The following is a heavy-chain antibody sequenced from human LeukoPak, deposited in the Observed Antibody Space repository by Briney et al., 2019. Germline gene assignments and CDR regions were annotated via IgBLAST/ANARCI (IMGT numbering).Heavy chain of an antibody. D-gene: IGHD2-15*01. Sequence: PPGGSLRLSCAASGCTLSSFAMHWVRQAPGKGLEWVAVISYDGNNKYYADSVKGRFTISRDNSKNTLYLQMNSLRAEDTAVYYCAKDNCGGSGGSCYRGFDYWGQGTRVTVSS. CDR1: GCTLSSFA. V-gene: IGHV3-30-3*01. CDR3: AKDNCGGSGGSCYRGFDY. CDR2: ISYDGNNK. J-gene: IGHJ4*02.